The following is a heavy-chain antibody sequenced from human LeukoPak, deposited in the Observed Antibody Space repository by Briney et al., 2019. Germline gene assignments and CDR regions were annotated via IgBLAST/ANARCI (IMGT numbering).Heavy chain of an antibody. CDR2: ISSNGVST. Sequence: GGSLRLSCAASGFTFSSYAMHWVRQAPGKGLEYVSAISSNGVSTYYANSVKGRFTISRDNSKNTLYLQMGSLRAEDMAVYYCARDRPTVWGDAFDIWGQGTMVTVSS. CDR1: GFTFSSYA. J-gene: IGHJ3*02. D-gene: IGHD4-17*01. CDR3: ARDRPTVWGDAFDI. V-gene: IGHV3-64*01.